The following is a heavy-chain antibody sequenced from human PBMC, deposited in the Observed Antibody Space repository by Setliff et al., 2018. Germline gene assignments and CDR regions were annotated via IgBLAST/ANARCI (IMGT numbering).Heavy chain of an antibody. CDR3: AKDYYDILSAAGMDV. J-gene: IGHJ6*02. D-gene: IGHD3-9*01. V-gene: IGHV3-30*02. CDR2: IRHDESDV. Sequence: PGGSLRLSCAASGFTFRGFAMHWVRQAPGKGLEWVAFIRHDESDVYYTNSVKGRFTISRDNSKKTLYLQMNSLRAEETAVYYCAKDYYDILSAAGMDVWGQGTTVTVSS. CDR1: GFTFRGFA.